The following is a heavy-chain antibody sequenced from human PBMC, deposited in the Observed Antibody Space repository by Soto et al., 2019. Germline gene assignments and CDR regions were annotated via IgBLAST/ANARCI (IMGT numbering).Heavy chain of an antibody. J-gene: IGHJ4*02. Sequence: QVQLQESGPGLVKPSETLSLTCTVSGGSLSSYYWSWIRQPPGKGLEWIGYIYYSGSTNYNPSLKSRVTMSVDTSKNQFSLKLSSVTAADTAVYYCARAWGFYCDYWGQGTLVTVSS. CDR1: GGSLSSYY. D-gene: IGHD1-26*01. CDR2: IYYSGST. CDR3: ARAWGFYCDY. V-gene: IGHV4-59*01.